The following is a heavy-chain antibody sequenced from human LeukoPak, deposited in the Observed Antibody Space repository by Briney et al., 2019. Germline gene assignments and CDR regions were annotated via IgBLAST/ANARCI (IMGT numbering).Heavy chain of an antibody. CDR3: ARVKKSSGYYSVGY. V-gene: IGHV4-34*01. CDR2: INRSGST. Sequence: PSETLSLTCAVYGGSFSGYYWSWIRQPPGKGLEWIGEINRSGSTNYNPSLKSRVTISVDTSKNQFSLELSSVTAADTAVYYCARVKKSSGYYSVGYWGQGTLVTDSS. CDR1: GGSFSGYY. D-gene: IGHD3-22*01. J-gene: IGHJ4*02.